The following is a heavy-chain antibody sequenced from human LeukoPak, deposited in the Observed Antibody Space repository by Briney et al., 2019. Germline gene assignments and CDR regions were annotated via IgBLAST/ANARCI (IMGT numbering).Heavy chain of an antibody. Sequence: GGSLRLSCAASGFTFSSYAMSWVRQAPGKGLEWVSSIFGSGIDTQYADSVKGRFTISRDNSKNTLYLEMNSLRPEDTAIYYCAKDLISPRSVGSSERLDYWGQGTLVTVSS. D-gene: IGHD3-10*01. CDR2: IFGSGIDT. CDR1: GFTFSSYA. J-gene: IGHJ4*02. CDR3: AKDLISPRSVGSSERLDY. V-gene: IGHV3-23*01.